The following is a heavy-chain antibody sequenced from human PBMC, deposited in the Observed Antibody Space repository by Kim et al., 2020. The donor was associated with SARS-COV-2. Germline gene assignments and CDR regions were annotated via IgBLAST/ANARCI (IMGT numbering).Heavy chain of an antibody. CDR3: ARGGGIVLMVYATDYYYYGMDV. J-gene: IGHJ6*02. D-gene: IGHD2-8*01. Sequence: ASVKVSCKASGYTFTSYYMHWVRQAPGQGLEWMGIINPSGGSTSYAQKFQGRVTMTRDTSTSTVYMELSSLRSEDTAVYYCARGGGIVLMVYATDYYYYGMDVWGQGTTVTVSS. CDR2: INPSGGST. CDR1: GYTFTSYY. V-gene: IGHV1-46*01.